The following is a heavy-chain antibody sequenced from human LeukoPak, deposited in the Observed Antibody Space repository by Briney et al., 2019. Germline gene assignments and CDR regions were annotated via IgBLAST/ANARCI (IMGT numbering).Heavy chain of an antibody. J-gene: IGHJ5*02. CDR3: ASSIQSRLDWIDP. CDR1: GFTFSSYY. V-gene: IGHV3-11*06. Sequence: GGSLRLSCAASGFTFSSYYMSWIRQAPGKGLEWVSYISSSSSYTNYADSVKGRFTISRDNAKNSLYLQMYSLRDEDTTVYYCASSIQSRLDWIDPWGQGTLVTVSS. D-gene: IGHD4-11*01. CDR2: ISSSSSYT.